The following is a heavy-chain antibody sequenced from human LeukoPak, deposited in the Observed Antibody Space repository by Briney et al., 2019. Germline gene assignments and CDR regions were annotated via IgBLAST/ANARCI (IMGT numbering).Heavy chain of an antibody. CDR3: ARDLSSSWYSLGY. J-gene: IGHJ4*02. V-gene: IGHV3-20*04. CDR2: INWDRGAT. CDR1: GNNSDDYG. D-gene: IGHD6-13*01. Sequence: GGSLRLSCTDSGNNSDDYGMSWVRQGPRRGLEWVAGINWDRGATAYADSVRGRFTITRDHAKNSLLLQMKSLRAEDTGLYFCARDLSSSWYSLGYWGQGIMVTVSS.